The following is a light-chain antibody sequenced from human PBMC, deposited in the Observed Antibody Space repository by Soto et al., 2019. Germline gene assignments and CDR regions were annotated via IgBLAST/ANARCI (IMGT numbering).Light chain of an antibody. V-gene: IGLV2-8*01. J-gene: IGLJ1*01. CDR2: EVN. Sequence: QSALTEPPSASGSPGQSVSMSCTGTSSDVGGYNYVSWYQQHPGKAPKLMIYEVNKRPSGVPDRFSGSKSGNTASLTASGLQAEDEADYYCSSYAGSSNVFGTGTKVTV. CDR1: SSDVGGYNY. CDR3: SSYAGSSNV.